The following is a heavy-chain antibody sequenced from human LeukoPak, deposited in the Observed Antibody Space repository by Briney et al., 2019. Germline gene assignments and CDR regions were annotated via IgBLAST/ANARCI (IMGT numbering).Heavy chain of an antibody. J-gene: IGHJ4*02. CDR3: ARDGITIFGVVISADY. CDR2: ISSSSSYI. Sequence: GGSLRLSCAASGFTFSSYSMNWVRQAPGKGLEWVSSISSSSSYIYYADSVMGRFTISRDNAKNSLYLQMNSLRAEDTAVYYCARDGITIFGVVISADYWGQGTLVTVSS. CDR1: GFTFSSYS. V-gene: IGHV3-21*01. D-gene: IGHD3-3*01.